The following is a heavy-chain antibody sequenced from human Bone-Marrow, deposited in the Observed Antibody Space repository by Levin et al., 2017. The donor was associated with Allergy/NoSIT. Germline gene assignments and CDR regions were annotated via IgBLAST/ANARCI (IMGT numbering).Heavy chain of an antibody. D-gene: IGHD5/OR15-5a*01. Sequence: PSETLSLTCTVSGSSISIAYFWGWIRQPPGKGLEWIGSIHHSGSAYYNASLKSRVTISLDTSKNQFSLKLISVTAADTAVYYCARELESVLYYFDQWGQGTLITVSS. CDR2: IHHSGSA. CDR1: GSSISIAYF. V-gene: IGHV4-38-2*02. CDR3: ARELESVLYYFDQ. J-gene: IGHJ4*02.